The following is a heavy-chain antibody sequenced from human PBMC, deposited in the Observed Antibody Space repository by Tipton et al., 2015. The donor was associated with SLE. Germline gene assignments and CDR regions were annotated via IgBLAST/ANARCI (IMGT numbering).Heavy chain of an antibody. J-gene: IGHJ4*02. CDR2: IYYSGST. V-gene: IGHV4-30-4*01. CDR3: ARAVGYGDLTVDY. CDR1: GGSISSGDYY. Sequence: TLSLTCTVSGGSISSGDYYWSWIRQPPGKGLEWIGYIYYSGSTYYNPSLKSRVTISVDTSKNQFSLKLSSVTAADTAVYYCARAVGYGDLTVDYWGQGTLVTVSS. D-gene: IGHD4-17*01.